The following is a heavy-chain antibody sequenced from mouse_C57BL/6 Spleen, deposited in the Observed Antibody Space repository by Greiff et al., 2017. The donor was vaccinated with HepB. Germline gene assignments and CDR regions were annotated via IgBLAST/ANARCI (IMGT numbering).Heavy chain of an antibody. D-gene: IGHD2-12*01. CDR3: TREGFLRGTYWYFDV. Sequence: EVKLVESGEGLVKPGGSLKLSCAASGFTFSSYAMSWVRQTPEKRLEWVAYISSGGDYIYYADTVKGRFTISRDNARNTLYLQMSSLKSEDTAMYYCTREGFLRGTYWYFDVWGTGTTVTVSS. CDR1: GFTFSSYA. V-gene: IGHV5-9-1*02. J-gene: IGHJ1*03. CDR2: ISSGGDYI.